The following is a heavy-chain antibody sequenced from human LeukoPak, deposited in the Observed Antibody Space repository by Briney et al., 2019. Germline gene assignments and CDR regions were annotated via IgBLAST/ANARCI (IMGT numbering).Heavy chain of an antibody. CDR1: GGSFSGYY. J-gene: IGHJ4*02. Sequence: SETLSLTCAVYGGSFSGYYWSWIRQPPGKGLEWIGYIYYSGSTNYNPSLKSRVTMSVDTSKNQFPLKLSSATAADTAVYYCARGVYDFWSGYYDIFDYWGQGTLVTVSS. CDR3: ARGVYDFWSGYYDIFDY. D-gene: IGHD3-3*01. V-gene: IGHV4-59*01. CDR2: IYYSGST.